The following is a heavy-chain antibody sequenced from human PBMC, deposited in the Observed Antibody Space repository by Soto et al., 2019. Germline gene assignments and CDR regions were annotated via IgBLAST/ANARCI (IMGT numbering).Heavy chain of an antibody. CDR2: ISGSGGTA. CDR1: GSSVSTSA. CDR3: AKDRNSSTKVLGY. Sequence: WGCMRLSCAACGSSVSTSAMDWVRKATGKGLEWVSVISGSGGTAYYADSVKGRFTTSRDNSRNTLYLQMNSLRAEDTAVYYCAKDRNSSTKVLGYWGQGTLGTVSS. J-gene: IGHJ4*02. V-gene: IGHV3-23*01. D-gene: IGHD6-13*01.